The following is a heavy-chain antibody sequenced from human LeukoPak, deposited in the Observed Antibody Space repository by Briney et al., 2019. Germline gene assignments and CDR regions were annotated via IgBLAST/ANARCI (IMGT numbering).Heavy chain of an antibody. J-gene: IGHJ5*02. D-gene: IGHD2-2*01. CDR2: MNPNSGNT. CDR1: GYTFTSYD. V-gene: IGHV1-8*01. CDR3: ANLKGIVVVPEIWFDP. Sequence: GASVKVSCKASGYTFTSYDINWVRQATGQGLEWMGWMNPNSGNTGYAQKFQGRVTMTRNTSISTAYMELNSLRAEDTAVYYCANLKGIVVVPEIWFDPWGQGTLVTVSS.